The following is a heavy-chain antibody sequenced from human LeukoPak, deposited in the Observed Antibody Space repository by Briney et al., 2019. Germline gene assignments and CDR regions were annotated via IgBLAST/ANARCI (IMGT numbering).Heavy chain of an antibody. Sequence: SVKVSCKASGGTFSSYAISWVRQAPGQGLEWMGRIIPILGIANYAQKFQGRVTITADKSTSTAYMELSSLRSEDTAVYYCARDRNIAAAGISYYYYGMDVWGQGTTVTVSS. CDR1: GGTFSSYA. V-gene: IGHV1-69*04. CDR3: ARDRNIAAAGISYYYYGMDV. CDR2: IIPILGIA. D-gene: IGHD6-13*01. J-gene: IGHJ6*02.